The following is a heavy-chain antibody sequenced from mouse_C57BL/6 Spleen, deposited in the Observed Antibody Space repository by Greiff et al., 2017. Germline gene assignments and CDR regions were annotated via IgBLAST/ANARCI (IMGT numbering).Heavy chain of an antibody. CDR3: ARTEALYAMDY. D-gene: IGHD3-2*02. V-gene: IGHV1-42*01. J-gene: IGHJ4*01. CDR1: GYSFTGYY. CDR2: INPSTGGT. Sequence: EVKLQESGPELVKPGASVKISCKASGYSFTGYYMNWVKQSPEKSLEWIGEINPSTGGTTYNQKFKAKATLTVDKSSSTAYMQLKSLTSEDSAVYYCARTEALYAMDYWGQGTSVTVSS.